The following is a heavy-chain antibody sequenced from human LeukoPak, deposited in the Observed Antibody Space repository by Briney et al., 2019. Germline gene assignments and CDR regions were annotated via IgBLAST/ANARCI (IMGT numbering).Heavy chain of an antibody. CDR3: ASSGDSSGYYPFDY. J-gene: IGHJ4*02. CDR1: GFTFSSYA. V-gene: IGHV3-23*01. CDR2: ISGSGGST. D-gene: IGHD3-22*01. Sequence: GGSLRLSCAASGFTFSSYAMSWVRQAPGKGLEWVSAISGSGGSTYYADSVKGRFTISRDNSKNTLYLQMNSLRAEDTAVYYCASSGDSSGYYPFDYWGQGTLVTVSS.